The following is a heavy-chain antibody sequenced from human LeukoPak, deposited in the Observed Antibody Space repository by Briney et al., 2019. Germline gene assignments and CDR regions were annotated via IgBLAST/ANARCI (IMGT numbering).Heavy chain of an antibody. D-gene: IGHD2-15*01. Sequence: SETLSLTCAVSGGSISSSNWWSWVRQPPGQGLEWIGEIYHSGSTNYNPSLKSRVTISVDKSKNQFSLKLSSVTAADTAVYYCARDCRNNYSYHDASDIWGQGTMVTVSS. CDR1: GGSISSSNW. CDR3: ARDCRNNYSYHDASDI. J-gene: IGHJ3*02. V-gene: IGHV4-4*02. CDR2: IYHSGST.